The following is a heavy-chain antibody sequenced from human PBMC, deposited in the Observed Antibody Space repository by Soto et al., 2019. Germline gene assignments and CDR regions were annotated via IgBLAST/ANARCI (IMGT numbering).Heavy chain of an antibody. D-gene: IGHD5-12*01. J-gene: IGHJ6*03. V-gene: IGHV1-2*02. CDR3: ARESGGATATLDYYYFYMDV. CDR1: GVSFSAFY. Sequence: QVQLVQSGAEVKKPGASVKVSCKTSGVSFSAFYLHWVRQAPGQGLEWLGWINPNGGATKYAQKFRRRVAMTRDTSIRTAYLELSSLRSDDTAIYYCARESGGATATLDYYYFYMDVWGKGTTVTVSS. CDR2: INPNGGAT.